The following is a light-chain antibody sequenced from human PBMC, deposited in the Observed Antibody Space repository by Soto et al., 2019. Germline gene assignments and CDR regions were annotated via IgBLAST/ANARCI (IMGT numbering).Light chain of an antibody. CDR2: DNN. CDR1: NSNVGSNY. CDR3: GTWDSYLSTGV. V-gene: IGLV1-51*01. Sequence: QSALTQPPSVSAAPGQKVTISCSGSNSNVGSNYVSWYQQLPGTAPKLLIYDNNKRPSGIPDRFSGSKSGTSATLGITGLQTGDEADYYCGTWDSYLSTGVFGGGTKLTVL. J-gene: IGLJ3*02.